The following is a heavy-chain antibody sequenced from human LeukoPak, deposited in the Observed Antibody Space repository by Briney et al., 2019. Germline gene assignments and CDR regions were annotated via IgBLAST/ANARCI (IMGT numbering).Heavy chain of an antibody. Sequence: ASVKVSCKASGGTFSSYAISWVRQAPGQGLEWVGGIIPIFGTANYAQKFQGRVTITADESTSTAYMELSSLRSEDTAVYYCARGRTHCSGGSCYSEYFQHWGQGTLVTVSS. CDR1: GGTFSSYA. CDR2: IIPIFGTA. D-gene: IGHD2-15*01. V-gene: IGHV1-69*13. CDR3: ARGRTHCSGGSCYSEYFQH. J-gene: IGHJ1*01.